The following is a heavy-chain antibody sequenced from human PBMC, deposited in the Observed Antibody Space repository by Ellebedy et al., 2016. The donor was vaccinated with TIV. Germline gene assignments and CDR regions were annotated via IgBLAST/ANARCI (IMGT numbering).Heavy chain of an antibody. CDR1: GLTFSSHW. Sequence: PGGSLRLSCAASGLTFSSHWMSWVRQTPEKGLEWVAHIKQDGSETSYVDSVKGRFTISRDNAKSTLYLQMNNLRAEDTALYYCATVWGSYWGQGTLVTVSS. CDR3: ATVWGSY. D-gene: IGHD3-16*01. V-gene: IGHV3-7*03. CDR2: IKQDGSET. J-gene: IGHJ4*02.